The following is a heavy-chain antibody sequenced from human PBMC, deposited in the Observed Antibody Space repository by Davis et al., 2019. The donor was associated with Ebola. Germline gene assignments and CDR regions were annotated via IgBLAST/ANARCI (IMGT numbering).Heavy chain of an antibody. CDR2: IWYDGSNK. CDR1: GFTFSSYG. CDR3: ARLPSGVGRALDY. J-gene: IGHJ4*01. V-gene: IGHV3-33*08. Sequence: GESLKISCAASGFTFSSYGMHWVRQAPGKGLEWVAVIWYDGSNKYYADSVKGRFTISRDNAKNSLFLQLNSLRAEDTALYHCARLPSGVGRALDYWGHGTLVTVSS. D-gene: IGHD5-12*01.